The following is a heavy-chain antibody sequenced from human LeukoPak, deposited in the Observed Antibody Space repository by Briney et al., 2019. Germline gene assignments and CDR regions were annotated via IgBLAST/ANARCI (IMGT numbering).Heavy chain of an antibody. CDR3: ARHGHSSIDY. CDR2: IYYSGST. D-gene: IGHD2-2*01. CDR1: GGSISSSSYY. J-gene: IGHJ4*02. V-gene: IGHV4-39*01. Sequence: PETLSLTCTVSGGSISSSSYYWGWIRQPPGKGLEWIGSIYYSGSTYYNPSLKSRVTISVDTSKNQFSLKLSSVTAADTAVYYCARHGHSSIDYWGQGTLVTVSS.